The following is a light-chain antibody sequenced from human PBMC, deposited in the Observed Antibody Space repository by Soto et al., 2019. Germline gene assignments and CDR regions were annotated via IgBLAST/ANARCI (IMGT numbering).Light chain of an antibody. CDR1: QSINEY. CDR3: QQYTSYMYT. V-gene: IGKV1-5*01. J-gene: IGKJ2*01. CDR2: DVT. Sequence: DIQMTQSPSTLSASVGDRVTITCRASQSINEYLAWYQHKPDKAPKLLIYDVTTLGRGVPSRFSGSGSETEFTLTISSLQPDDFASYYCQQYTSYMYTFGQGTELKIK.